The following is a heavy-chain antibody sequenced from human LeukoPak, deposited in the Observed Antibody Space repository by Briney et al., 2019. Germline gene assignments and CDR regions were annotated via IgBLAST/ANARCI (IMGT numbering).Heavy chain of an antibody. CDR1: GGSISSYY. J-gene: IGHJ4*02. Sequence: PSETLSLTCTVSGGSISSYYWSWIRQPPGKGLEWIGYIYYSGSTNYNPSLKSRVTISVDTSKNQFSLKLSSVTAADTAVYYCASPKRSGSYLPFDYWGQGTLVTVSS. V-gene: IGHV4-59*01. CDR2: IYYSGST. D-gene: IGHD1-26*01. CDR3: ASPKRSGSYLPFDY.